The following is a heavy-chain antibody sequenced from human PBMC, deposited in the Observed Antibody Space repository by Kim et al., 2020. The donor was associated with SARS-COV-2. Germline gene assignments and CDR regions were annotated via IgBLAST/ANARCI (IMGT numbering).Heavy chain of an antibody. CDR2: ISDSEST. D-gene: IGHD3-22*01. CDR3: ARGRGSGYYPFDC. V-gene: IGHV4-59*01. Sequence: SETLSLTCTVSGGSISNNCWSWIRQPPRKGLEWIGCISDSESTKYNPSLKSRVTISVDTSKNQFSLNLTSVTAADTAVYYCARGRGSGYYPFDCWGQGTLVTVSS. CDR1: GGSISNNC. J-gene: IGHJ4*02.